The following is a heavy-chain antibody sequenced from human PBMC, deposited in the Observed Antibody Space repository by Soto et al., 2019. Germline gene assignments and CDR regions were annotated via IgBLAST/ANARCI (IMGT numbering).Heavy chain of an antibody. CDR1: GFTFSSYG. Sequence: PGGSLRLSCAASGFTFSSYGMHWVRQAPGKGLEWVAVIWYDGSNKYYADSVKGRFTISRDNSKNTLYLQMNSLRAEDTAVYYCARTRVVIWSYFDYWGQGTLVTVSS. CDR2: IWYDGSNK. CDR3: ARTRVVIWSYFDY. V-gene: IGHV3-33*01. D-gene: IGHD3-3*01. J-gene: IGHJ4*02.